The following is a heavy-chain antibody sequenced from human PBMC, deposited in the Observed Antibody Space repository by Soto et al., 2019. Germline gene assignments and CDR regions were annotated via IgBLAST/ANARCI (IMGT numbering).Heavy chain of an antibody. CDR3: ARGVSAPTTYYYDSTLTRPTDY. Sequence: GASVKVSCKASGYTFTGYYMHWVRQAPGQGLEWMGWINPNSGGTNYAQKFQGWVTMTRDTSISTAYMELSRLRSDDTAVYYCARGVSAPTTYYYDSTLTRPTDYWGQGTPLTVSS. CDR2: INPNSGGT. V-gene: IGHV1-2*04. CDR1: GYTFTGYY. J-gene: IGHJ4*02. D-gene: IGHD3-22*01.